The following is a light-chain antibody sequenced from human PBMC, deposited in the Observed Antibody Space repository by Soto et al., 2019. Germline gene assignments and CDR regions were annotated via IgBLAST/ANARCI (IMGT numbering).Light chain of an antibody. J-gene: IGKJ1*01. V-gene: IGKV1-5*01. Sequence: DIQMTQSPSTLSASVGDRVTITCRASQSISSWLAWYQQKPGKAPKLLIYDASSLESGVPSRFSGSGSGTEFTLTISSLQPDDFATYYCQQYSSYWTFAQGTKV. CDR1: QSISSW. CDR2: DAS. CDR3: QQYSSYWT.